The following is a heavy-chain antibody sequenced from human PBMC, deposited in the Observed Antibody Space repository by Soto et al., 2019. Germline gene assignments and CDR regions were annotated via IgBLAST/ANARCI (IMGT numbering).Heavy chain of an antibody. J-gene: IGHJ6*02. CDR1: GFTFSSYT. CDR2: ISGSGGST. D-gene: IGHD4-17*01. V-gene: IGHV3-23*01. CDR3: AKAPEVWGPLTTKYYYYYGMDV. Sequence: GGSLRLSCAASGFTFSSYTMSWVRQAPGKGLEWVSAISGSGGSTYYADSVKGRFTISRDNSKNTLYLQMNSLRAEDTAVYYCAKAPEVWGPLTTKYYYYYGMDVWGQGTTVTVSS.